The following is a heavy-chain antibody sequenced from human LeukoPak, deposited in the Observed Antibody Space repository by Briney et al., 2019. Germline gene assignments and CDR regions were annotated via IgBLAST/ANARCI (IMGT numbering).Heavy chain of an antibody. CDR3: GRVGYDYTGGDY. CDR2: IWHDGSKK. CDR1: GFTFTNYG. Sequence: GGSLRLSCAASGFTFTNYGMHWVRQAPGKGLEWVAVIWHDGSKKYYADSVKGRFTISRDDSTNTVYLQMNSLRAEDTAVYYCGRVGYDYTGGDYWGQGTLVSVSS. D-gene: IGHD3-16*01. V-gene: IGHV3-33*01. J-gene: IGHJ4*02.